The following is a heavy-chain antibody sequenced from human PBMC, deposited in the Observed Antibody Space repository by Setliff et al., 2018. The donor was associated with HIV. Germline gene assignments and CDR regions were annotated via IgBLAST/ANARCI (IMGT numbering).Heavy chain of an antibody. Sequence: SETLSLTCTVSGVSISSDNYYWSWIRQPAGKGLEWIGHIYTSGSTNYNPSLKSRVTISVDTSKNQFSLKLSSVTAADTAVYYCARGLSSGWYGYWYFDLWGRGTLVTVSS. CDR1: GVSISSDNYY. CDR3: ARGLSSGWYGYWYFDL. J-gene: IGHJ2*01. D-gene: IGHD6-19*01. V-gene: IGHV4-61*09. CDR2: IYTSGST.